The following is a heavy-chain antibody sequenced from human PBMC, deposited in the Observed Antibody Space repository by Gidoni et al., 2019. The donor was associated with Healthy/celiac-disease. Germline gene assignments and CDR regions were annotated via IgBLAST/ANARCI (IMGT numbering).Heavy chain of an antibody. Sequence: EVQLVESGGGLVKPGGSLRLSCAASGFTFSNAWMNWVRQAPGKGLEWVGRIKSKTDGGTTDYAAPVKGRFTISRDDSKNTLYLQMNSLKTEDTAVYYCTTGARQTYGSGSYYNRRRGYLMDVWGQGTTVTVSS. CDR2: IKSKTDGGTT. CDR3: TTGARQTYGSGSYYNRRRGYLMDV. J-gene: IGHJ6*02. V-gene: IGHV3-15*07. D-gene: IGHD3-10*01. CDR1: GFTFSNAW.